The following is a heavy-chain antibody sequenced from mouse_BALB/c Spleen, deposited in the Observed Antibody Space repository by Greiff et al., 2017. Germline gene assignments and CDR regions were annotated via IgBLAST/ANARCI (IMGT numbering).Heavy chain of an antibody. CDR1: GFTFSDYY. D-gene: IGHD2-3*01. J-gene: IGHJ2*01. V-gene: IGHV5-4*02. CDR2: ISDGGSYT. CDR3: AIEGYDGYYGY. Sequence: EVMLVESGGGLVKPGGSLKLSCAASGFTFSDYYMYWVRQTPEKRLEWVATISDGGSYTYYPDSVKGRFTISRDNAKNNLYLQMSSLKSEDTAMYYCAIEGYDGYYGYWGQGTTLTVSS.